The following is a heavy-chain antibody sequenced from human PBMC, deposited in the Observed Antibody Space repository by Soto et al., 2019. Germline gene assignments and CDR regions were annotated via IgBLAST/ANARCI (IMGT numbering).Heavy chain of an antibody. CDR3: ARMSRTVNY. CDR2: TYYNGRT. CDR1: GDAITSSSYF. V-gene: IGHV4-61*01. Sequence: NPSETLSLTCTVSGDAITSSSYFWSWIRQSPGRGLEYIGYTYYNGRTNYNPSLQSRVTISVDTSTSQFSLNLTSVTAGDTAVYYCARMSRTVNYWGQGIPVTVSS. J-gene: IGHJ4*02. D-gene: IGHD4-17*01.